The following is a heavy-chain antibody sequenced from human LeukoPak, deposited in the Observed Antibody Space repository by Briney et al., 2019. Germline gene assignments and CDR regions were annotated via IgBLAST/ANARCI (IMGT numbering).Heavy chain of an antibody. Sequence: GASVKVSCKASGYTFTGYYMHWVRQAPGQGLEWMGWINPSGGSTSYAQKFQGRVTMTRDTSTSTVYMELSSLRSEDTAVYYCARRSPAYCGGDCHLDYWGQGTLVTVSS. J-gene: IGHJ4*02. CDR3: ARRSPAYCGGDCHLDY. V-gene: IGHV1-46*01. CDR1: GYTFTGYY. D-gene: IGHD2-21*02. CDR2: INPSGGST.